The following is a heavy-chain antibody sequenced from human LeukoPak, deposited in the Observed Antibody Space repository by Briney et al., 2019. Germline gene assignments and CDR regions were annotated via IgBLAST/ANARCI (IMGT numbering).Heavy chain of an antibody. V-gene: IGHV1-69*06. CDR2: IIPIIGTA. Sequence: ASEKISSKASVDTFSTYAISWVRHAPGHGLEWMGEIIPIIGTANSAQKFQGRVTITADKSTSTAYMELSSLRSEDTAVYYCATSMCNVLLWLGAFPYYAMDVWGKGTTVTVSS. J-gene: IGHJ6*04. CDR3: ATSMCNVLLWLGAFPYYAMDV. CDR1: VDTFSTYA. D-gene: IGHD3-10*01.